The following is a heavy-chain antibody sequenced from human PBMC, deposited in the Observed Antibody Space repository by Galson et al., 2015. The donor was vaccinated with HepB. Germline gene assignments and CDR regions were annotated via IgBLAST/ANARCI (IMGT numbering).Heavy chain of an antibody. CDR3: ATRQQLYYFNALDV. D-gene: IGHD1-1*01. CDR2: FDPEVGEK. CDR1: GYTLSELS. V-gene: IGHV1-24*01. Sequence: QSGAEVKKPGASVKVSCKVSGYTLSELSMHWVRQAPGKGLEWMGGFDPEVGEKIYAQKYQGRVIMSEDTSTDTAYMELSSLRSDDTAVYYCATRQQLYYFNALDVWGQGTTVIVSS. J-gene: IGHJ6*02.